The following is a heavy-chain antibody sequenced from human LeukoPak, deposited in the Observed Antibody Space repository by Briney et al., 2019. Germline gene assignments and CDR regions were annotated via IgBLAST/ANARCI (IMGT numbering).Heavy chain of an antibody. Sequence: PSETLSLTCAVSGDSLSRYYWTWIRQPPGKGLEWLGEISPSGSSKYNPSLKSRATITVDTSKNQFSLRLTSVTAADTALYYCASVRHDPLEYYYYIDVWGKGTTVTVSS. CDR2: ISPSGSS. D-gene: IGHD2/OR15-2a*01. CDR3: ASVRHDPLEYYYYIDV. CDR1: GDSLSRYY. J-gene: IGHJ6*03. V-gene: IGHV4-34*01.